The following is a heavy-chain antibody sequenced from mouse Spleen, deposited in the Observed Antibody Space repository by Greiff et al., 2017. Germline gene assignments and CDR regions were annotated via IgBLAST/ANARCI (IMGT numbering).Heavy chain of an antibody. J-gene: IGHJ3*01. CDR1: GYTFTGYW. CDR2: ILPGSDST. V-gene: IGHV1-9*01. Sequence: QVQLQQSGAELMKPGASVKLSCKATGYTFTGYWIEWVKQRPGHGLEWIGEILPGSDSTNYNEKFKGKATFTADTSSNTAYMQLSSLTTEDSAIYYCARRAVDYDGAWFAYWGQGTLVTVSA. D-gene: IGHD2-4*01. CDR3: ARRAVDYDGAWFAY.